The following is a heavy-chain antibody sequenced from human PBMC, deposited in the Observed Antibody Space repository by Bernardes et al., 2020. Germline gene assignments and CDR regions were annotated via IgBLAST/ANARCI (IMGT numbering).Heavy chain of an antibody. J-gene: IGHJ4*02. CDR3: ARAYSLDYYASGSYLDY. CDR1: GFSLSTYW. D-gene: IGHD3-10*01. Sequence: GGSLRLSCAASGFSLSTYWMSWVRQAPGKGLEWVANINQDGSQKYYVDSVEGRFTISRDNARNSLYLQMNSLRAEDTAVYYCARAYSLDYYASGSYLDYWSQGTLATVSS. CDR2: INQDGSQK. V-gene: IGHV3-7*03.